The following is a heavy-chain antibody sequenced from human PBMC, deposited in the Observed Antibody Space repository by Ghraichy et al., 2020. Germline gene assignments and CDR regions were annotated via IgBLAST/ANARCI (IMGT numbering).Heavy chain of an antibody. V-gene: IGHV3-23*01. CDR1: GFTFSSYA. J-gene: IGHJ3*02. Sequence: GGSLRLSCAASGFTFSSYAMSWVRQAPGKGLEWVSGVSGSGYTTYYADSVKGRLTISRDNSRNTLYLQMNSLRAEDTAVYYCAKGRERDNTNIKTFDIWGQGTMVTVSS. CDR3: AKGRERDNTNIKTFDI. CDR2: VSGSGYTT. D-gene: IGHD2-8*01.